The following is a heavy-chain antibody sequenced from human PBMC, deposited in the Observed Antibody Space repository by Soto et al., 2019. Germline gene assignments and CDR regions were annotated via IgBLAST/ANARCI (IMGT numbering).Heavy chain of an antibody. D-gene: IGHD2-15*01. CDR3: AYRRGGSSSGGNYDY. CDR2: IFWNDAK. CDR1: GFSFSTTGAG. V-gene: IGHV2-5*01. Sequence: QIALKESGPTLVKPSQTLTLTCTFSGFSFSTTGAGVGWIRQPPGKALEWLALIFWNDAKRYSPALRSRLTIIMCTSKNQVVLTITHADPVVTATYYCAYRRGGSSSGGNYDYWGQGTPVTVYS. J-gene: IGHJ4*02.